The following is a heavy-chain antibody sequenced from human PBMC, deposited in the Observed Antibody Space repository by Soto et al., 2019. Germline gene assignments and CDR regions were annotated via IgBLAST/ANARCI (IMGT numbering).Heavy chain of an antibody. D-gene: IGHD3-3*01. CDR3: ASVGYDFWSGYSIWLDV. Sequence: SETLSLTCTVSGGSISSYYWSWIRQPPGKGLEWIGYIYYSGSTNYNPSLKSRVTISVDTSKNQFSLKLSSVTAADTAVYYCASVGYDFWSGYSIWLDVWGKGTTVTVSS. J-gene: IGHJ6*04. CDR2: IYYSGST. CDR1: GGSISSYY. V-gene: IGHV4-59*08.